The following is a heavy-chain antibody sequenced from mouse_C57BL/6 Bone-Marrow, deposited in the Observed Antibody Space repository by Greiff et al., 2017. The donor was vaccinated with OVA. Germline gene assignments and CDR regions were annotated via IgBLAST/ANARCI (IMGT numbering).Heavy chain of an antibody. J-gene: IGHJ2*01. V-gene: IGHV1-64*01. CDR2: IHPNSGST. CDR1: GYTFTSYW. Sequence: VQLQQPGAELVKPGASVKLSCKASGYTFTSYWMHWVKQRPGQGLEWIGMIHPNSGSTNYNEKFKSKATLTVDKSSLTAYMQLSRRTSEDSAVNYCARSDDSYWVYFDYWGQGTTLTVSS. D-gene: IGHD2-3*01. CDR3: ARSDDSYWVYFDY.